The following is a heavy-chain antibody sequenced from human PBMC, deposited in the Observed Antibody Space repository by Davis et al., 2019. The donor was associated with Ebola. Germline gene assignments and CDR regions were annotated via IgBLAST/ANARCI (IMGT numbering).Heavy chain of an antibody. CDR3: ARPDHVGPDNWFDP. J-gene: IGHJ5*02. V-gene: IGHV4-59*08. D-gene: IGHD1-14*01. CDR2: IYYSGTT. Sequence: MPSETLSLTCTVSGGSVSDYYWSWIRQPPGKGLECIGYIYYSGTTNYNPSLKSRVIISVDTSKNQFSLKLSSVTAADTAVYYCARPDHVGPDNWFDPWGQGTLVTVSS. CDR1: GGSVSDYY.